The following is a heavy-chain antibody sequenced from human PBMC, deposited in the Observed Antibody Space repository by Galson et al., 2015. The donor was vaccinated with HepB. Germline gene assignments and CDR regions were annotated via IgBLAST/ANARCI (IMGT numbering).Heavy chain of an antibody. CDR3: ARDLRGPGDPNNWFDP. CDR1: GGTFSSYA. D-gene: IGHD4-17*01. V-gene: IGHV1-69*13. CDR2: IIPIFGTA. Sequence: SVKVSCQASGGTFSSYAISWVRQAPGQGLEWVGGIIPIFGTANYGQKFQGRVTITADESTSTAYMELSSLRSEDTAVYYCARDLRGPGDPNNWFDPWGQGTLVTVSS. J-gene: IGHJ5*02.